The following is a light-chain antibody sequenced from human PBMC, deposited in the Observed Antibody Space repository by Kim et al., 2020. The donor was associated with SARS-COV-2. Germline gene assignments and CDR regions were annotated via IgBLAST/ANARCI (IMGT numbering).Light chain of an antibody. V-gene: IGLV2-8*01. CDR3: SSSAGSINV. J-gene: IGLJ1*01. CDR2: GVN. Sequence: QSALTQPPSASGSPGQSVTISCAGTSSDFGGYNYVSWYQQHPGKAPKLIIYGVNKRPSGVPDRFSGSKSGNTASLTVSGFQAEDEADYYCSSSAGSINVFGSGTRVTVL. CDR1: SSDFGGYNY.